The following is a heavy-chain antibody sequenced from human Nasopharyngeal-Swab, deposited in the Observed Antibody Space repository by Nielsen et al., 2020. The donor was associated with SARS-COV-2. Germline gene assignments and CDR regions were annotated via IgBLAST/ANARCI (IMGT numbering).Heavy chain of an antibody. CDR2: IKQDGSEK. CDR1: GFTFSSYW. CDR3: AREGYNWNSGSPYGMDV. V-gene: IGHV3-7*03. J-gene: IGHJ6*02. D-gene: IGHD1-7*01. Sequence: GGSLRLSCAASGFTFSSYWMSWVRQAPGKGLEWVANIKQDGSEKYYVDSVKGRFTISRDNAKNSLYLQMNSLRAKDTAVYYCAREGYNWNSGSPYGMDVWGQGTTVTVSS.